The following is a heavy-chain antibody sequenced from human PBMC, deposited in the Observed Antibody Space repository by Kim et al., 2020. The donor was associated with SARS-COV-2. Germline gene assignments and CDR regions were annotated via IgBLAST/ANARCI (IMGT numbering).Heavy chain of an antibody. D-gene: IGHD3-9*01. CDR3: ARRVPTGSLLVGSGPMDV. CDR1: GFSLSTYG. V-gene: IGHV3-21*04. Sequence: GGSLRLSCAASGFSLSTYGMNWLRQTAGKGLEWVSSISGGGEATFDADSLGGRFVVSMDNAKNVLYLQMNRLRSEDTGVYYCARRVPTGSLLVGSGPMDV. CDR2: ISGGGEAT. J-gene: IGHJ6*01.